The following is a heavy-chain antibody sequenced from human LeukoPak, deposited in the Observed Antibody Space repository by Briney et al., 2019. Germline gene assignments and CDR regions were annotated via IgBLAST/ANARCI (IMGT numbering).Heavy chain of an antibody. CDR1: GYTFTSYY. D-gene: IGHD3-3*01. V-gene: IGHV1-8*02. CDR2: MNPNSGNT. Sequence: ASVKVSCKASGYTFTSYYMHWVRQAPGQGLEWMGWMNPNSGNTGYAQKFQGRVTMTRNTSISTAYMELSSLRSEDTAVYYCARLHYDFWSGPNWFDPWGQGTLVTVSS. CDR3: ARLHYDFWSGPNWFDP. J-gene: IGHJ5*02.